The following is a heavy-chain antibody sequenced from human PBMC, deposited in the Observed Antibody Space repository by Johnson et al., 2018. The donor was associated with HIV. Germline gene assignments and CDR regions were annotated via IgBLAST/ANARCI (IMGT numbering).Heavy chain of an antibody. D-gene: IGHD2-15*01. V-gene: IGHV3-30-3*01. Sequence: QMQLVESGGGVVQPGRSLRLSCAASGFTFSSYAMHWVRQAPGKGLEWVAVISYDGSNKYYADSVKGRFTISRDNSKNTLYLQMNSLRAEDTAVYYCARGPHEVVVVAATSAFDIWGQGTMVTVSS. J-gene: IGHJ3*02. CDR2: ISYDGSNK. CDR3: ARGPHEVVVVAATSAFDI. CDR1: GFTFSSYA.